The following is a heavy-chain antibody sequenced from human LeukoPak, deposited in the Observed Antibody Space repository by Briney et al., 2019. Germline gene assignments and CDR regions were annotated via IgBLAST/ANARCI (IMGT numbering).Heavy chain of an antibody. Sequence: ASVKVSCKASGYTFTSYGISWVRQAPGQGLEWMGWISAYNGNTNYAQKLQGRVTMTTDTSTSTAYMELRSLRPDDTAVYYCARDRQRVVVVAATPNWFDPWGQGTLVTVSS. CDR3: ARDRQRVVVVAATPNWFDP. CDR2: ISAYNGNT. CDR1: GYTFTSYG. D-gene: IGHD2-15*01. J-gene: IGHJ5*02. V-gene: IGHV1-18*04.